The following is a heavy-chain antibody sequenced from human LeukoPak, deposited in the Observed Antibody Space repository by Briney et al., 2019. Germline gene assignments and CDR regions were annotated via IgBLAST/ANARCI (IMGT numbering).Heavy chain of an antibody. J-gene: IGHJ4*02. CDR3: ARRIVGAIDY. D-gene: IGHD1-26*01. CDR2: IYYSGST. V-gene: IGHV4-59*08. CDR1: GGSISSYY. Sequence: SETLSLTCTVSGGSISSYYWSWIRQPPGKGLEWIGYIYYSGSTNYNPSLKSRVTISVDTSKNQFSLKLSSVTAADTAVYYCARRIVGAIDYWGQGTLVTVSS.